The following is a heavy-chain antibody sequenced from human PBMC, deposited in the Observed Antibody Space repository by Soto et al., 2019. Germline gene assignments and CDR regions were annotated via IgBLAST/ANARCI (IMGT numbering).Heavy chain of an antibody. V-gene: IGHV4-39*02. CDR2: IYYSGST. Sequence: SETLSLTCTVSGGSISSSNYYWGWIRQPPGKGLEWIGSIYYSGSTYYNPSLKSRVTISVDTSKNHFSLKLSSVTAADTAVYYCAGLKYFDTSDYLAYWGQGTLVTVSS. CDR3: AGLKYFDTSDYLAY. D-gene: IGHD3-22*01. J-gene: IGHJ4*02. CDR1: GGSISSSNYY.